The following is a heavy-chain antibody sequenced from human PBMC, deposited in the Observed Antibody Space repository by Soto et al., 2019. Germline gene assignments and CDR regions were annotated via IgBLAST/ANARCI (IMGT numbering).Heavy chain of an antibody. Sequence: GASVKVSCKASGGTFSSYAISWVRQAPGQGLEWMGGIIPIFGTANYAQKFQGRVTITADESTSTAYMELSSLRSEDTAVYYCARGGLNVHYYFAHWGQGTQVSVSS. D-gene: IGHD3-10*01. V-gene: IGHV1-69*13. CDR2: IIPIFGTA. CDR1: GGTFSSYA. J-gene: IGHJ4*02. CDR3: ARGGLNVHYYFAH.